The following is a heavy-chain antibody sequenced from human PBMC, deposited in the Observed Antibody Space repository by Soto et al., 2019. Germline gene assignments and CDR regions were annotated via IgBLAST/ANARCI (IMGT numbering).Heavy chain of an antibody. CDR1: GFTFSSYA. D-gene: IGHD1-26*01. J-gene: IGHJ4*02. CDR3: AKGGEIVGATN. V-gene: IGHV3-23*01. CDR2: ISGSGGST. Sequence: GGSLRLSCAASGFTFSSYAVSWVRQAPGKGLEWVSAISGSGGSTYYADSVKGRFTISRDNSKNTLYLQMNSLRAEDTAVYYCAKGGEIVGATNWGQGTLVTVSS.